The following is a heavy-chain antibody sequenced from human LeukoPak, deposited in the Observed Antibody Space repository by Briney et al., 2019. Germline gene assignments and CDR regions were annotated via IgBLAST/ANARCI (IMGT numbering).Heavy chain of an antibody. J-gene: IGHJ4*02. V-gene: IGHV3-9*01. Sequence: SLRLSCAASGFTFHQYAIHWVRQVPGKGLEWVSGISWNSGSIGYADSVRGRFTISRDNAKNSLYLQMNSLRAEDTAVYYCARGSEGGYTYGVDYWGQGTLVTVSS. D-gene: IGHD5-18*01. CDR3: ARGSEGGYTYGVDY. CDR1: GFTFHQYA. CDR2: ISWNSGSI.